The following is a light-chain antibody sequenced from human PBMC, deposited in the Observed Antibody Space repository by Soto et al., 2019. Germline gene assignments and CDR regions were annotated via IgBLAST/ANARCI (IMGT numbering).Light chain of an antibody. Sequence: QSVLTQPPSASGSPGQSVAISCTGTSSDVGGYNYVSWYQQHPGKAPKLMIYEVNKRPSGVPDRFSGSKSGNTASLIVSGLQPDDEAEYHCTSYTGDDFTFIFGTGTKVTVL. J-gene: IGLJ1*01. CDR1: SSDVGGYNY. CDR2: EVN. V-gene: IGLV2-8*01. CDR3: TSYTGDDFTFI.